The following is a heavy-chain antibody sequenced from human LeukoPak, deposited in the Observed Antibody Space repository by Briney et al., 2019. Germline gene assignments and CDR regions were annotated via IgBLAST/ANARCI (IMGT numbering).Heavy chain of an antibody. D-gene: IGHD1-14*01. CDR3: ARQSPPYKYYFDY. V-gene: IGHV4-59*08. CDR2: IYKSGST. CDR1: GGSISRYY. Sequence: SETLSLTCTDSGGSISRYYWSWLRQPPGKGVEWIGYIYKSGSTNYNPSLKSRVTISVDTSKNQFSLKLSSVTAADTAVYYCARQSPPYKYYFDYWGQGTLVTVSS. J-gene: IGHJ4*02.